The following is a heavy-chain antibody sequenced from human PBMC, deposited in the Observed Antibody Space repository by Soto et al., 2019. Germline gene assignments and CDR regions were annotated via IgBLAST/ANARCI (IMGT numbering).Heavy chain of an antibody. CDR2: FSYDGIET. CDR1: GFTFRSHG. J-gene: IGHJ4*02. V-gene: IGHV3-30*03. D-gene: IGHD1-26*01. Sequence: QVQLVASGGGVVQPGRSLTLSCVASGFTFRSHGMHWVRQAPGRGLEWGAFFSYDGIETQYGDFVRGRFTISRDNSRNTLSLEMRSLRREDSAVYYCVREQGFGYYRVADLWGQGIPVSVSS. CDR3: VREQGFGYYRVADL.